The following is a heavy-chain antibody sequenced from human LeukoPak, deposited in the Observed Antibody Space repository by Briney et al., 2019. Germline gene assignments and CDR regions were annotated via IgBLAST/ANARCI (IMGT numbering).Heavy chain of an antibody. D-gene: IGHD2-8*01. CDR1: GFTFRSYI. J-gene: IGHJ4*02. CDR2: ISSSSSYI. Sequence: GGSLRLSCAASGFTFRSYIMHWVRQAPGKELDWVSSISSSSSYIYYADSVKGRFTISRDNAKNSLYLQMNSLSAEDTAVYYCARDPLAAYGYCTNGVCPPADYWGQGTLVTVSS. CDR3: ARDPLAAYGYCTNGVCPPADY. V-gene: IGHV3-21*01.